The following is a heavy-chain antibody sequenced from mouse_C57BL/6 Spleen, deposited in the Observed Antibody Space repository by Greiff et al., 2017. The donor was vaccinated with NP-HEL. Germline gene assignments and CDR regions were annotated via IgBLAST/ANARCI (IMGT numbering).Heavy chain of an antibody. J-gene: IGHJ1*03. CDR3: ARSTVNWYFDV. Sequence: VQRVESGAELVKPGASVKISCKASGYAFSSYWMNWVKQRPGKGLEWIGQIYPGDGDTNYNGKFKGKATLTADKSSSTAYMQLSSLTSEDSAVYFCARSTVNWYFDVWGTGTTVTVSS. CDR2: IYPGDGDT. V-gene: IGHV1-80*01. CDR1: GYAFSSYW. D-gene: IGHD1-1*01.